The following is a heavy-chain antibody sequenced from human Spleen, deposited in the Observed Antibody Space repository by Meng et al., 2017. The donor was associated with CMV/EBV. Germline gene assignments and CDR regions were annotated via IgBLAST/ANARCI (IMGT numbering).Heavy chain of an antibody. CDR1: GGSISSSSYN. CDR3: ARRNSGSYYRGAFDI. CDR2: IYYSGST. V-gene: IGHV4-39*01. D-gene: IGHD1-26*01. Sequence: SETLSLTCTVSGGSISSSSYNWGWIRQPPGKGLEWIGSIYYSGSTYYNPSLKSRVTISVDTSKNQFSLKLSSVTAADTAVYYCARRNSGSYYRGAFDIWGQGTMVTVSS. J-gene: IGHJ3*02.